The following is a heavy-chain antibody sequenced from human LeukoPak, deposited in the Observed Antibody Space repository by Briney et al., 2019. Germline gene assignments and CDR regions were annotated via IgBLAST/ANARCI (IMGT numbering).Heavy chain of an antibody. CDR1: GFRFSSYA. Sequence: PGGSLRLSRGASGFRFSSYAMHWVRQAPGKGLEWVAVISYDGNTIYYADSVKGRFTISRDYSKNTLHLQMNSLRAEDTAVYYCAKRGTTWDLDYWGQGTLVTVSS. D-gene: IGHD3-16*01. V-gene: IGHV3-33*06. CDR2: ISYDGNTI. J-gene: IGHJ4*02. CDR3: AKRGTTWDLDY.